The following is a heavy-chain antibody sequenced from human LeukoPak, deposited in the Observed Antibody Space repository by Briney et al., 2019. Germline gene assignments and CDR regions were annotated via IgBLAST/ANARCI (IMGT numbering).Heavy chain of an antibody. CDR1: GYTFTGYY. V-gene: IGHV1-2*02. D-gene: IGHD5-18*01. J-gene: IGHJ4*02. Sequence: ASVKVSCKASGYTFTGYYMHWLRQAPGQGLEWMGWINPNSGGTNYAQKFQGRVTMTRDTSISTAYMELSRLRSDDTAVYYCARGTGEGYTYGRYYFDYWGQGTLITVSS. CDR2: INPNSGGT. CDR3: ARGTGEGYTYGRYYFDY.